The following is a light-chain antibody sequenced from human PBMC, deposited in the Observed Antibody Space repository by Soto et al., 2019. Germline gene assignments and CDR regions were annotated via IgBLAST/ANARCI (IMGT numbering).Light chain of an antibody. CDR3: SSYAGSNKLRSV. V-gene: IGLV2-8*01. CDR2: EVS. J-gene: IGLJ1*01. CDR1: SSDVGGYNY. Sequence: QSVLTQPPSASGSPGQSVTISCTGTSSDVGGYNYVSWYQQHPGKAPKLMIYEVSKRPSGVPDRFSGSKSGNTASLTVSGLQAEDEADYYCSSYAGSNKLRSVFGTGTKVTVL.